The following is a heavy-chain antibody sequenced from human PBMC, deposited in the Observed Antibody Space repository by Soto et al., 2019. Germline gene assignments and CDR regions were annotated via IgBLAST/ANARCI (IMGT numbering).Heavy chain of an antibody. V-gene: IGHV1-8*01. D-gene: IGHD4-17*01. Sequence: QVQLVQSGAEVKKPGASVKVSCKASGYTVTSYDINWVRQATGQGLEWKGWMKPNRGNTGYAQKLQGKVTMTRNTSISTAYMELSSLRSEDTAVYYCARTLYVDNVDYWGQGTLVTVSS. J-gene: IGHJ4*02. CDR2: MKPNRGNT. CDR1: GYTVTSYD. CDR3: ARTLYVDNVDY.